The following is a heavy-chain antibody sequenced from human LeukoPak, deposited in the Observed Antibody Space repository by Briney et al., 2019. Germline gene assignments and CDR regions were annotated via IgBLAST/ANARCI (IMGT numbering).Heavy chain of an antibody. D-gene: IGHD5-12*01. CDR3: ARDPPGDIVATDY. V-gene: IGHV4-59*01. CDR2: IYYSGST. Sequence: PSETLSLTCTVSGGSISSYYWSWIRQPPGKGLEWIGYIYYSGSTNYNPSLKSRVTISVDTSKNQFSLKLSSATAADTAVYYCARDPPGDIVATDYWGQGTLVTVSS. CDR1: GGSISSYY. J-gene: IGHJ4*02.